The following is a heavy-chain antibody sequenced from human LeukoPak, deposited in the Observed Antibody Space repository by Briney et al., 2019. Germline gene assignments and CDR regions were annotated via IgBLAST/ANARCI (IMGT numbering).Heavy chain of an antibody. CDR1: GFTFSSYG. V-gene: IGHV3-30*03. D-gene: IGHD3-10*01. CDR2: ISYDGINK. CDR3: ARPVGELEDYHYYGMDV. Sequence: TGGSLRLSCAASGFTFSSYGMHWVRQAPGKGLEWVAVISYDGINKYYADSVKGRFTISRDNSKNTLYLQMNSLRAEDTAVYYCARPVGELEDYHYYGMDVWGKGTTVTVSS. J-gene: IGHJ6*04.